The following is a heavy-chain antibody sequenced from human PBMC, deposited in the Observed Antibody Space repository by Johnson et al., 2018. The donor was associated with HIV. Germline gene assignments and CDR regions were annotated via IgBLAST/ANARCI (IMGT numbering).Heavy chain of an antibody. Sequence: VQLVESGGGVVRPGGSLRLSCTTSEFIFDDYGMSWVSQAPGKGLEWVSGINWNGGSTGYADSVKGRFTISRDNAKNSLYLQMNSLRAEDTALYYCARGVIGEGATGGAFDSGGQGTMVTVSS. V-gene: IGHV3-20*04. CDR2: INWNGGST. J-gene: IGHJ3*02. D-gene: IGHD3-16*02. CDR3: ARGVIGEGATGGAFDS. CDR1: EFIFDDYG.